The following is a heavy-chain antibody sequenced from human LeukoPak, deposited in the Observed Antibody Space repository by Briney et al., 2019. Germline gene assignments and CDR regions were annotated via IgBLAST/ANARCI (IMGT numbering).Heavy chain of an antibody. D-gene: IGHD3-16*01. V-gene: IGHV4-59*01. CDR2: IYYSGST. Sequence: PSETLSLTCTVSGCSISSYYWSWIRQPPGKGLEWIGYIYYSGSTNYNPSLKSRVTISVDTSKNLFSLKLSSVTAADTAVYYCARARGGGLLDYWGQGTLVTVSS. CDR3: ARARGGGLLDY. CDR1: GCSISSYY. J-gene: IGHJ4*02.